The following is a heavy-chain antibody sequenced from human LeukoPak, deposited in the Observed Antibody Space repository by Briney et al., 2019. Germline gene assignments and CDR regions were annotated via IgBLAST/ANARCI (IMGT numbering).Heavy chain of an antibody. J-gene: IGHJ5*02. V-gene: IGHV4-4*07. CDR2: IHTSGST. CDR1: GESISIYY. D-gene: IGHD6-19*01. Sequence: SETLSLTCTVSGESISIYYWNWIRQPAGKGLEWIGLIHTSGSTNYNPTLKSRVTMSVDTSKNQFSLRLNSVSAADTAVYYCARVRVAGRRGNWFDLWGQGTLVTVSS. CDR3: ARVRVAGRRGNWFDL.